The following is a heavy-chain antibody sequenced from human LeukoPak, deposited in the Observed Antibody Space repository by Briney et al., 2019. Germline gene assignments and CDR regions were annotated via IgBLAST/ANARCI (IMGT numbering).Heavy chain of an antibody. D-gene: IGHD6-13*01. Sequence: GGSLRLSCAASGFTFSSYAMSWVRQAPGKGLEWVSAISGSGGSTYYADSVKGRFTISRDNSKNTLYLQMNSLRAEDTAVYYCARTSSSWYYFDYWGQGTLVTVSS. V-gene: IGHV3-23*01. CDR3: ARTSSSWYYFDY. CDR1: GFTFSSYA. J-gene: IGHJ4*02. CDR2: ISGSGGST.